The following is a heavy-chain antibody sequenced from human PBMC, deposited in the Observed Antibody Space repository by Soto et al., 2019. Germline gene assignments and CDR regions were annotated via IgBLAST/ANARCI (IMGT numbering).Heavy chain of an antibody. CDR3: XXXGXXDYPLDY. CDR1: GFSLSTSGVG. J-gene: IGHJ4*02. V-gene: IGHV2-5*02. D-gene: IGHD4-17*01. Sequence: QITLKESGPTLVKPTQTLTLTCTFSGFSLSTSGVGVGXXRXXPGKALEWLAVIYWDDSKHYSPSLESRLTXXXXXXXXXXXXXXXXXXXXXXXXXYXXXXGXXDYPLDYWGQGTLVTVSS. CDR2: IYWDDSK.